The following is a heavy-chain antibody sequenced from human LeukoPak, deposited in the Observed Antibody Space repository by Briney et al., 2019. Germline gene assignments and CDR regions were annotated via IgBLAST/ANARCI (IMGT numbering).Heavy chain of an antibody. CDR1: GYTFTGYY. J-gene: IGHJ6*03. D-gene: IGHD2-2*01. V-gene: IGHV1-18*04. Sequence: ASVKVSCKASGYTFTGYYMNWVRQAPGQGLEWMGWISAYNGNTNYAQKLQGRVTMTTDTSTSTAYMELRSLRSDDTAVYYCARDGVVVVPAAIIYYYYMDVWGKGTTVTVSS. CDR3: ARDGVVVVPAAIIYYYYMDV. CDR2: ISAYNGNT.